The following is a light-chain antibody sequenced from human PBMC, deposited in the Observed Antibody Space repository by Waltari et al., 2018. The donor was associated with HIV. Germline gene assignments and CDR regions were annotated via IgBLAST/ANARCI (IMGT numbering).Light chain of an antibody. CDR1: QGISTW. Sequence: DIQMTQSTSSVSASLGDTVTITCRASQGISTWLAWYQQKPGKAPQLLIYGASNLQSGVPSRFSGSGSGTDFTLTIRSLQPEDFATYFCQQTNSFPRTFGQGTKPEI. J-gene: IGKJ2*01. V-gene: IGKV1-12*01. CDR2: GAS. CDR3: QQTNSFPRT.